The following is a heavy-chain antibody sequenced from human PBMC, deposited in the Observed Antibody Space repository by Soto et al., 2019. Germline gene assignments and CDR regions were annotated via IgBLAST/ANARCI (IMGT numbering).Heavy chain of an antibody. CDR1: GGSISSGGYY. D-gene: IGHD2-2*01. CDR3: ARVINNPPARTPHFDD. Sequence: SETLSLTCTVSGGSISSGGYYWSWIRQHPGKGLEWIGYIYYSGSTYYNPSLKSRVTISVDTSKNQFSLKLSSVTAADTAVYYCARVINNPPARTPHFDDWGQGTLVNVAS. V-gene: IGHV4-31*02. CDR2: IYYSGST. J-gene: IGHJ4*02.